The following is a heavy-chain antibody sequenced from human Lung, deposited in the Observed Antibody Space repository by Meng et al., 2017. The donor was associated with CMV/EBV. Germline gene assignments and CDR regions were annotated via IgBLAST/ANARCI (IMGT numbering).Heavy chain of an antibody. CDR2: INVYNGRR. CDR1: GYTFTSYG. D-gene: IGHD2-2*01. J-gene: IGHJ6*02. CDR3: ARERGYCSMIDCYKDGMDV. V-gene: IGHV1-18*01. Sequence: ASXXVSXKASGYTFTSYGISWVRQAPGQGLEWMGWINVYNGRRDYAQRFKDRVTMTTDTSTSTAHMDLKSLRSDDTATYYCARERGYCSMIDCYKDGMDVXGHGXTVTVSS.